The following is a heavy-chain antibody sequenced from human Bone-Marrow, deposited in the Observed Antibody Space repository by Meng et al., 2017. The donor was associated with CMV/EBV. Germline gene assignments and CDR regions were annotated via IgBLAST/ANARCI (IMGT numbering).Heavy chain of an antibody. V-gene: IGHV4-39*01. Sequence: SETLSLTCTVSGGSISSSSYYWGWIRQPPGKGLEWIGSIYYSGSTYYNPSLKSRVTISVDTSKNQFSLKLSSVTAADTAVYYCARSLPTSGMDVWGQGTTVAVSS. CDR2: IYYSGST. J-gene: IGHJ6*02. CDR3: ARSLPTSGMDV. CDR1: GGSISSSSYY.